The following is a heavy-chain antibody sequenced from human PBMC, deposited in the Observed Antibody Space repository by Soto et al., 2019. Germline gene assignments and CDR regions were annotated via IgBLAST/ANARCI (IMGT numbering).Heavy chain of an antibody. D-gene: IGHD3-22*01. J-gene: IGHJ4*02. CDR2: IYYSGST. V-gene: IGHV4-31*03. Sequence: TSETLSLTCTVSGGSISSGGYYWSWIRQHPGKGLEWIGYIYYSGSTYYNPSLRSRVTISVDTSKNQFSLKLSSVTAADTAVYYCARNYYYDSSGYYRAYFDYWGQGTLVTVSS. CDR3: ARNYYYDSSGYYRAYFDY. CDR1: GGSISSGGYY.